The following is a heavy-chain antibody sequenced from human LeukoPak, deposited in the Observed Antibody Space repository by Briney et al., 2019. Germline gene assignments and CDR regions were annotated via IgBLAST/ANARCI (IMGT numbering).Heavy chain of an antibody. CDR1: GYTFTSYG. D-gene: IGHD6-13*01. CDR2: ISAYNGNT. V-gene: IGHV1-18*01. J-gene: IGHJ6*03. Sequence: ASVKVSCKASGYTFTSYGISWVRQAPGQGLEWMGWISAYNGNTNYAQKLQGRVTMTTDTSTSTAYMELSSLRSEDTGVYYCAREGYGVAAAGSYYYMDVWGKGTTVTVSS. CDR3: AREGYGVAAAGSYYYMDV.